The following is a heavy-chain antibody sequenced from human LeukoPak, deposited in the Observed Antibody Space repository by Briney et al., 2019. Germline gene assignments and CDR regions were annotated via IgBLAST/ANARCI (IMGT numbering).Heavy chain of an antibody. V-gene: IGHV4-59*08. CDR1: GGSISSYY. Sequence: SGTLSLTCTVSGGSISSYYWSWIRQPPGKGLEWIAYISDIGSINYNPSLKSRVTISLETSKNQFSLKLSSVTAADTAVYYCAGHHPRNTVDFWGQGTLVTVSS. CDR3: AGHHPRNTVDF. CDR2: ISDIGSI. D-gene: IGHD2/OR15-2a*01. J-gene: IGHJ4*02.